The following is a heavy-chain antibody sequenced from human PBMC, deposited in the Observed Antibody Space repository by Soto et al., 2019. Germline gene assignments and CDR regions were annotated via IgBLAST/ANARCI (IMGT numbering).Heavy chain of an antibody. CDR2: ISGSGGST. J-gene: IGHJ6*03. V-gene: IGHV3-23*01. Sequence: GGSLRLSCAASGFTFSSYAMSWVRQAPGKGLEWVSAISGSGGSTYYADSVKGRFTISRDNSKNTLYLQMNSLRAEDTAVYYCAKSPNYDILTGYPGGYYYYYMDVWGKGTTVTVSS. D-gene: IGHD3-9*01. CDR3: AKSPNYDILTGYPGGYYYYYMDV. CDR1: GFTFSSYA.